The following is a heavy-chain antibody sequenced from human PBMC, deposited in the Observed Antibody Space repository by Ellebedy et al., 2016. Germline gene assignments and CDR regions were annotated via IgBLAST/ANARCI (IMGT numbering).Heavy chain of an antibody. D-gene: IGHD3-10*01. CDR1: DFTSNRYA. CDR2: ISYDETNK. V-gene: IGHV3-30-3*01. J-gene: IGHJ6*02. CDR3: AKEAPYGSRSYASYYYYYGMDV. Sequence: GESLKISXSVSDFTSNRYAVFWVRQAPGKGLEWVSFISYDETNKYYADSVKGRFTISRDNSRNTVDLQMHSLRGDDAAVYYCAKEAPYGSRSYASYYYYYGMDVWGQGTAVTVSS.